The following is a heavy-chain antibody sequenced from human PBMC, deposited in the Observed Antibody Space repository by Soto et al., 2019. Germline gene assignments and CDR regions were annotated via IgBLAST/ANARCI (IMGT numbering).Heavy chain of an antibody. CDR1: GFTFSTYA. Sequence: EVQLLESGGGLVQPGGSLRLSCAASGFTFSTYAMSWVRQAPGKGLEWVSAIRAGGGGTYYAGSVKGRFTISRDNSKNTLYLQMSSLGAEDTALYYCAKSRQLVRNGMDLWGQGTTVTVSS. D-gene: IGHD6-6*01. V-gene: IGHV3-23*01. J-gene: IGHJ6*02. CDR2: IRAGGGGT. CDR3: AKSRQLVRNGMDL.